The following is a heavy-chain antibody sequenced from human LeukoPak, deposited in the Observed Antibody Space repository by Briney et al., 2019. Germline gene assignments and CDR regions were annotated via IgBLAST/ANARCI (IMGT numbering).Heavy chain of an antibody. V-gene: IGHV3-23*01. Sequence: SGGSLRLSCTPSGFTFSSYAMSWVRQAPGKGLEWVSAISGSGGSTYYADSVKGRFTISRDNSKSTLYLQMISLRAEDTAVYYCAKDALSSNLPYYIDIWDKGTTVTVSS. CDR1: GFTFSSYA. D-gene: IGHD1-14*01. CDR2: ISGSGGST. J-gene: IGHJ6*03. CDR3: AKDALSSNLPYYIDI.